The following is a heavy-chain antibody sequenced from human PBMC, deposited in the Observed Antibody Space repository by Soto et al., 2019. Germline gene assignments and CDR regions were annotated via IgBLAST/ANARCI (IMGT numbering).Heavy chain of an antibody. CDR2: INHSGST. D-gene: IGHD6-25*01. CDR1: GCSFSGYY. V-gene: IGHV4-34*01. Sequence: QVQLQQWGAGLLKPSATLSLTCAVYGCSFSGYYWSGIRQPPGKGLEWIGEINHSGSTNYNPSLNSRVTISVDTTKTQFSMKLSSVTAAETAVYYCARVQCLRKDSIAADYFDHWGQGTLVTVSS. CDR3: ARVQCLRKDSIAADYFDH. J-gene: IGHJ4*02.